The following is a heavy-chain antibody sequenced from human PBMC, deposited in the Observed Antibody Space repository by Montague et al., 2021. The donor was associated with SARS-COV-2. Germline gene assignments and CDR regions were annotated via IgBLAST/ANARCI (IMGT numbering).Heavy chain of an antibody. CDR1: GTSITSYY. V-gene: IGHV4-59*01. CDR3: ARGCLSYFGAGSHCYGMDV. Sequence: SETLSLTCSVSGTSITSYYWNWIRQRPGKGLEWIGYISDSGSTNYSPTLKRRVTMSVDTSKNQMSLKLTSVSAADTAVYYCARGCLSYFGAGSHCYGMDVWGQGTPVTVSS. D-gene: IGHD3-10*01. J-gene: IGHJ6*02. CDR2: ISDSGST.